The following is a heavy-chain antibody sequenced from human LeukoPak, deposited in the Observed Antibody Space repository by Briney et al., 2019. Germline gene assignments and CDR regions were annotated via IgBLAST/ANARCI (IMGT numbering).Heavy chain of an antibody. V-gene: IGHV4-4*07. CDR2: IYTSGST. CDR1: GGSISSYY. J-gene: IGHJ5*02. D-gene: IGHD6-13*01. Sequence: SETLSFTCTVSGGSISSYYWSWIRQPAGKGLEWIGRIYTSGSTNYNPSLKSRVTMSVDTSKNQFSLKLSSVTAADTAVYYCARDLAYSSSWYSWFDPWGQGTLVTVSS. CDR3: ARDLAYSSSWYSWFDP.